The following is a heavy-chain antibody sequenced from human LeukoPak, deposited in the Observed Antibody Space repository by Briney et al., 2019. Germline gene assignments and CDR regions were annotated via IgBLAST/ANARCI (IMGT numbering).Heavy chain of an antibody. CDR1: GFTFSSYW. Sequence: GGSLRLSCAASGFTFSSYWMSWVRQAPGKGLEWVANIKQDGSEKYYVDSVKGRFTISRDNAKNSLYLQMNSLRAEDTAVYYCARHRFSGWYRNWLDPWGQGTLVTVSS. J-gene: IGHJ5*02. CDR3: ARHRFSGWYRNWLDP. D-gene: IGHD6-19*01. CDR2: IKQDGSEK. V-gene: IGHV3-7*01.